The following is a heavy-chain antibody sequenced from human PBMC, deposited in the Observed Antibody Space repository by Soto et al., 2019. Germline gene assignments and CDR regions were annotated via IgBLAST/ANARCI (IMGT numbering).Heavy chain of an antibody. J-gene: IGHJ6*02. V-gene: IGHV4-59*08. Sequence: PSETLSLTCTVSGGSISSYDGSWIRQHPGKGLEWIGYIYYSGSTNYNPSLKSRVTISVDTSKNQFSLKLSSVTAADTAVYYCARHRQYCSGGSCYSFYYYGMDVWGQGTTVTVSS. CDR3: ARHRQYCSGGSCYSFYYYGMDV. CDR2: IYYSGST. D-gene: IGHD2-15*01. CDR1: GGSISSYD.